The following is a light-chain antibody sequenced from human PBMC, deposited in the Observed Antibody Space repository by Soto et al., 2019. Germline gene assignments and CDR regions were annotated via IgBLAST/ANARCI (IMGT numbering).Light chain of an antibody. Sequence: DIQMTQSPSSLSASVGDRVSVTCRASQSIRSHLNWYQQKAGKAPKVLIYAASSLQGGVPSRFSGSGSGTDFTLTIKSLQPEDFATYYCQQSFSSPFTFGPGTKVDIK. CDR3: QQSFSSPFT. CDR2: AAS. CDR1: QSIRSH. J-gene: IGKJ3*01. V-gene: IGKV1-39*01.